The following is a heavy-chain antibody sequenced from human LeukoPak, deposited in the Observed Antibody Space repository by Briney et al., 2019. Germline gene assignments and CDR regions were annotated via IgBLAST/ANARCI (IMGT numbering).Heavy chain of an antibody. D-gene: IGHD5-18*01. J-gene: IGHJ4*02. CDR3: ATSGYRLPDY. Sequence: SETLSLTCTVSGGSISSGGYYWSWIRQHPGKGLEWIGYIYYSGSTYYNPSLKSRVTISVDTSKNQFSLKLSSVTAADTAVYYCATSGYRLPDYWGQGTLVTVSS. CDR2: IYYSGST. CDR1: GGSISSGGYY. V-gene: IGHV4-31*03.